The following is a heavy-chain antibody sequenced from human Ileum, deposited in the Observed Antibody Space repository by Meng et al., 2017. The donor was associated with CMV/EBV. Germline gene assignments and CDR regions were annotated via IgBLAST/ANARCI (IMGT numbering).Heavy chain of an antibody. V-gene: IGHV4-30-4*01. D-gene: IGHD1-1*01. CDR3: ASGSPQLGYV. J-gene: IGHJ4*02. CDR2: IYYSGST. Sequence: HVQRAASSPGLSSPPPTPRPTCTVSGDSISSGDYYCSWSRQPPGKGLEWIGYIYYSGSTYYNPSLKSRVTISADTSKNQFSLKLNSVTAADTAVYYCASGSPQLGYVWGQGTLVTVSS. CDR1: GDSISSGDYY.